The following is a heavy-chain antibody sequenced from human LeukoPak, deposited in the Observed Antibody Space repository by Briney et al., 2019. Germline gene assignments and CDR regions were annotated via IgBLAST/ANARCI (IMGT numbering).Heavy chain of an antibody. D-gene: IGHD1-26*01. CDR2: IYPGDSDL. Sequence: GESLKISCKTSGYKFSDYWIGWVRQMPGKGLEWMGIIYPGDSDLRYSPSFQGQVTISADKSISTAYLQWSGLKASDTAMYYCARRPTNYYGMDVWGQGTTVTVSS. CDR1: GYKFSDYW. J-gene: IGHJ6*02. V-gene: IGHV5-51*01. CDR3: ARRPTNYYGMDV.